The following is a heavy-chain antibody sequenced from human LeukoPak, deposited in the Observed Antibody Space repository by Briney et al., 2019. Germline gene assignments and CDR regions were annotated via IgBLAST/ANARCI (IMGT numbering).Heavy chain of an antibody. CDR3: ARHSWIQLWFALDY. V-gene: IGHV4-39*01. D-gene: IGHD5-18*01. Sequence: SETLFLTCTISGGSISSSSYYWGWIRQPPGKGLEWIGSIYYSGSTYYNPSLKSRVTISVDTSKNQFSLKLSPVTAADTAVYYCARHSWIQLWFALDYWGQGTLVTVSS. CDR1: GGSISSSSYY. J-gene: IGHJ4*02. CDR2: IYYSGST.